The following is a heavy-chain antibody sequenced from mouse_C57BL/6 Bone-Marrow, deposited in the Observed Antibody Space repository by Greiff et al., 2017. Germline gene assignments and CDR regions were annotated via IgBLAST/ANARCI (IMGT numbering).Heavy chain of an antibody. CDR2: ISSGGSYT. CDR3: ARLYGSSPYYFDY. J-gene: IGHJ2*01. Sequence: VQLQQSGGDLVKPGGSLKLSCAASGFTFSSYGMSWVRQTPDKRLEWVATISSGGSYTYYPDSVKGRFTISRDNAKNTLYLQMSSRKSEDTAMYYCARLYGSSPYYFDYWGQGTTLTVSS. CDR1: GFTFSSYG. D-gene: IGHD1-1*01. V-gene: IGHV5-6*01.